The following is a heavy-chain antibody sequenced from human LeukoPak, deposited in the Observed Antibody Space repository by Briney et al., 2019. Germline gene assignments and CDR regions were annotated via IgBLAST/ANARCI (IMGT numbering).Heavy chain of an antibody. CDR3: AKGLARQQLVRFCYYYYYMDV. J-gene: IGHJ6*03. V-gene: IGHV3-43D*03. Sequence: GGSLRLSCAASGFTFDDYAMHWVRQAPGKGLEWVSLISRDGGSTYYADSVKGRFTISRDNSKNSLYLQMNSLRAEDTALYYCAKGLARQQLVRFCYYYYYMDVWGKGTAVSVPS. CDR1: GFTFDDYA. D-gene: IGHD6-13*01. CDR2: ISRDGGST.